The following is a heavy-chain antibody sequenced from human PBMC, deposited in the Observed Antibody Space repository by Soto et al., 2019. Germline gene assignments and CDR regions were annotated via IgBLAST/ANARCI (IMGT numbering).Heavy chain of an antibody. Sequence: GGSLRLSCVASGLPVAGSYMSWVRHAPGKGLELASVIYNDWTTYYSQSVEGRFTISRDTSKNTLYLQMDRLRDEDTAVYYCVRPLPSGQTHARDVWGQGTTVPSP. V-gene: IGHV3-53*01. D-gene: IGHD3-10*01. CDR1: GLPVAGSY. J-gene: IGHJ6*02. CDR2: IYNDWTT. CDR3: VRPLPSGQTHARDV.